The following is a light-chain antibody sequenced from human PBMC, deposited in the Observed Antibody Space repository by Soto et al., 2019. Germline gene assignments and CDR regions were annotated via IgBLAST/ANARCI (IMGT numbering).Light chain of an antibody. Sequence: QSALTQPPSASGSPGQSVTISCTGTSSDVGAYNYVSWYQQRPGKAPKLMIYEVDKRPSGVPDRFSGSKSGNTASLTVSGLQAEDEADYYCGSYAGINNLVFGGGTKRTVL. CDR3: GSYAGINNLV. CDR1: SSDVGAYNY. CDR2: EVD. V-gene: IGLV2-8*01. J-gene: IGLJ3*02.